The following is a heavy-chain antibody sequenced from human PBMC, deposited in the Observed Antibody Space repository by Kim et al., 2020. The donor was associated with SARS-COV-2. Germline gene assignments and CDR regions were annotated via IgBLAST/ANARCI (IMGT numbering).Heavy chain of an antibody. J-gene: IGHJ4*02. D-gene: IGHD1-26*01. V-gene: IGHV4-39*01. CDR3: ARSPWESPYSFDY. Sequence: YHPPLKTRVTISVDTYKNQSSLKLSSVTAADAAVYYGARSPWESPYSFDYWGQGTLVTVSS.